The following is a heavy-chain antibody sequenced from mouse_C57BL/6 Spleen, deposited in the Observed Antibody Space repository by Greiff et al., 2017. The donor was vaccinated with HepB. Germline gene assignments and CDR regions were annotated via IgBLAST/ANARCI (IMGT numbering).Heavy chain of an antibody. Sequence: QVTLKVSGPGILQSSQTLSLTCSFSGFSLSTSGMGVSWIRQPSGKGLEWLAHIYWDDDKRDNPSLKSRLTISKDTSRNQVFLKITSVDTAATATYDCARKGAYYSNSAMDYWGQGTSVTVSS. CDR1: GFSLSTSGMG. V-gene: IGHV8-12*01. CDR3: ARKGAYYSNSAMDY. D-gene: IGHD2-5*01. CDR2: IYWDDDK. J-gene: IGHJ4*01.